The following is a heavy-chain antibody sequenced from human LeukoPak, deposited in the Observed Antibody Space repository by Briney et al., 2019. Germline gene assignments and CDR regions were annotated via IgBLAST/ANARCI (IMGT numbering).Heavy chain of an antibody. Sequence: RPSETLSLTCAVHGGSFSDLYWSWIRQPAGKGLEWIGRIYTSGSTNYNPSLKSRVTMSVDTSKNQFSLKLSSVTAADTAVYYCARVEMATIGFDYWGQGTLVTVSS. D-gene: IGHD5-24*01. CDR1: GGSFSDLY. CDR3: ARVEMATIGFDY. J-gene: IGHJ4*02. CDR2: IYTSGST. V-gene: IGHV4-59*10.